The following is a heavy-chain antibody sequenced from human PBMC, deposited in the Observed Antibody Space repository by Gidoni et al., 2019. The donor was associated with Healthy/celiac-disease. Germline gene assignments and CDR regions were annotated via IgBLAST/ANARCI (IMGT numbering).Heavy chain of an antibody. Sequence: LKSRVTISVDTSKNQFSLKLSSVTAADTAVYYCARLGLQLDAFDIWGQGTMVTVSS. CDR3: ARLGLQLDAFDI. J-gene: IGHJ3*02. V-gene: IGHV4-39*01.